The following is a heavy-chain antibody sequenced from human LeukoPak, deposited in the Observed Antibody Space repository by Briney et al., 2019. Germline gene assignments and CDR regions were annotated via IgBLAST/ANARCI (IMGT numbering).Heavy chain of an antibody. CDR3: ASGSMVVIAIPSLPDYFDY. V-gene: IGHV3-21*01. CDR2: ISSGSSYI. D-gene: IGHD2-21*01. J-gene: IGHJ4*02. Sequence: GGSLRLSCAGSGFIFNTYSMNWVRQAPGKGLEWVSSISSGSSYIYYADSVEGRFTVSRDNSKNTLYLQMNSLRAEDTAVYYCASGSMVVIAIPSLPDYFDYWGQGTLVTVSS. CDR1: GFIFNTYS.